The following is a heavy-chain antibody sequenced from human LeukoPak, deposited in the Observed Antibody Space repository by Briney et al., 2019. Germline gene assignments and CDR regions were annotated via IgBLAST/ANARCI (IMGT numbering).Heavy chain of an antibody. Sequence: GGSLRLSCAASGFTFSSYAMHWVRQAPGKGLEWVAVISYDGSNKYYADSVKGRFTISRDNSKNTLYLQMNSLRAEDTAVYYCARDALTSKRGKGYYYYYMDVWGKGTTVTVS. CDR1: GFTFSSYA. D-gene: IGHD3-10*01. V-gene: IGHV3-30*04. CDR2: ISYDGSNK. CDR3: ARDALTSKRGKGYYYYYMDV. J-gene: IGHJ6*03.